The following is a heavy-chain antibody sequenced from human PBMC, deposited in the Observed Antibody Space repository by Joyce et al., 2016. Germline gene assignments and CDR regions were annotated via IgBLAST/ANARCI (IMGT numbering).Heavy chain of an antibody. CDR1: GGSISSSNYY. CDR2: IYYSWST. Sequence: QLQLQESGPGLVKPSETLSLTCTVSGGSISSSNYYWGWIRQPPGKGLEWVGNIYYSWSTFYNPSLKSRVSISVDTSKNQFSLKLSSVTAADTAVYYCASWRILITFGGVLDWGQGTLVTVSS. J-gene: IGHJ4*02. V-gene: IGHV4-39*07. CDR3: ASWRILITFGGVLD. D-gene: IGHD3-16*01.